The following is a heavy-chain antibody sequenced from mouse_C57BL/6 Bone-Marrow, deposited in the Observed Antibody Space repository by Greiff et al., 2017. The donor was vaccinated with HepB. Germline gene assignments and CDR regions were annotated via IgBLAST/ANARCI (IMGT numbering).Heavy chain of an antibody. CDR3: AREEDYHLVGAMDY. J-gene: IGHJ4*01. Sequence: QVQLQQSGAELARPGASVKLSCKASGYTFTSYGISWVKQRTGQGLEWIGEIYPRSGNTYYNEKFKGKATLTADKSSSTAYMELRSLTSEDSAVYFCAREEDYHLVGAMDYWGQGTSVTVSS. CDR1: GYTFTSYG. V-gene: IGHV1-81*01. CDR2: IYPRSGNT. D-gene: IGHD2-4*01.